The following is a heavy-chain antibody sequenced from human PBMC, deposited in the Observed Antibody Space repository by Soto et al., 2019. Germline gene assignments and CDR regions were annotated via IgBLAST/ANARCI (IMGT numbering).Heavy chain of an antibody. J-gene: IGHJ4*02. Sequence: SETLSLSCTVSVGSINSYYWSWIRQPPGKGLEWLGYIYYSGGTNYNPSLKSRVTISVDTSKNQFSLKLRSVTAADTAVYYCARHYDSSGYYSSSFDYWGQGTLVTVSS. CDR3: ARHYDSSGYYSSSFDY. V-gene: IGHV4-59*01. D-gene: IGHD3-22*01. CDR1: VGSINSYY. CDR2: IYYSGGT.